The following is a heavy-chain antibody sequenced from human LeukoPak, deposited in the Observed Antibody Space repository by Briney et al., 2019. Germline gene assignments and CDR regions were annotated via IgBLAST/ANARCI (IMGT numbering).Heavy chain of an antibody. CDR2: INHSGST. V-gene: IGHV4-34*01. Sequence: PSETLSLTCDVYGGFFSGYSWSWLRQPPGKGLEWIGGINHSGSTKYNPSLKSRGTISVDTSKNQSSLKLSSVTAADTAVYYCARAPPNYQLLPEDAFDIWGQGTMVTVSS. D-gene: IGHD2-2*01. CDR1: GGFFSGYS. CDR3: ARAPPNYQLLPEDAFDI. J-gene: IGHJ3*02.